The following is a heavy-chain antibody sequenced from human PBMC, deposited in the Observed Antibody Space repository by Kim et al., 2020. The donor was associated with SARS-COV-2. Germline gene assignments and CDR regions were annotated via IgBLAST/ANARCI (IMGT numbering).Heavy chain of an antibody. D-gene: IGHD1-1*01. Sequence: GGSLRLSCAASGFTFSSYAMSWVRQAPGKGLEWVSGFTGSGVSTYYADSVKGRFTISRDNSKDTLYLQMNSLRAEDTALYYCARGGTFYFGHCGQGTLVT. CDR1: GFTFSSYA. CDR2: FTGSGVST. V-gene: IGHV3-23*01. CDR3: ARGGTFYFGH. J-gene: IGHJ4*02.